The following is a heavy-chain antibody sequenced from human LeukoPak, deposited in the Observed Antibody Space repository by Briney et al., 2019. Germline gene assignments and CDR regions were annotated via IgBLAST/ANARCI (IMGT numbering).Heavy chain of an antibody. V-gene: IGHV3-9*01. CDR1: GFTFDDYA. Sequence: GGSLRLSCAASGFTFDDYAIHWVRQAPGKGLEWVSGINWNSGSKHYADSVKGRFTISRDNAKNSLFLQMNSLRAEDTAVYYCATSQGSWPDYFDYWGQGTLVTVSS. D-gene: IGHD6-13*01. CDR2: INWNSGSK. J-gene: IGHJ4*02. CDR3: ATSQGSWPDYFDY.